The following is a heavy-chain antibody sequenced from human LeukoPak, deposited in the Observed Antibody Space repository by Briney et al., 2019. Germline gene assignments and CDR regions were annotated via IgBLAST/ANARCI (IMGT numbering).Heavy chain of an antibody. Sequence: GGSLRLFCTASGFTFSTYAVRWVRQAPGKGLEWVSAISGSGGSTYYADSVKGRFTISRDNSKKTLYLQMNSLRAEDTAVYYCAKDDVPSNWGALGLFDYWGQGTLVTVSS. CDR3: AKDDVPSNWGALGLFDY. V-gene: IGHV3-23*01. CDR1: GFTFSTYA. D-gene: IGHD7-27*01. CDR2: ISGSGGST. J-gene: IGHJ4*02.